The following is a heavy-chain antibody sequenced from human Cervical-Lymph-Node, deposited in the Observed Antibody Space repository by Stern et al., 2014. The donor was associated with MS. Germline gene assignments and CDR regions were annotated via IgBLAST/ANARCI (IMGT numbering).Heavy chain of an antibody. CDR2: ITPVFGTT. CDR1: GDTFSSYA. D-gene: IGHD1-26*01. V-gene: IGHV1-69*06. Sequence: QLVQSGAEVKKPGSSVKVSCKASGDTFSSYAIDWVRQVPGQGLEWMGGITPVFGTTNYAQKFQGRVTITADKSTNTAYMELMTLRSEDTAVYYCARGGGLVGYFDYWGQGTLVSVSS. CDR3: ARGGGLVGYFDY. J-gene: IGHJ4*02.